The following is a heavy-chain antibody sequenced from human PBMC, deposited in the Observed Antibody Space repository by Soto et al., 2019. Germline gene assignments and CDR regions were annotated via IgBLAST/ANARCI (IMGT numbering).Heavy chain of an antibody. V-gene: IGHV1-46*03. Sequence: ASVKVSCKASGYTFTGYYMHWVRQAPGQGLEWMGIINPSGGSTSYAQKFQGRVTMTRDTSTSTVYMGLSSLRSEDTAVYYCARQDHYYGMDVWGQGTTVTVSS. CDR2: INPSGGST. CDR3: ARQDHYYGMDV. J-gene: IGHJ6*02. CDR1: GYTFTGYY.